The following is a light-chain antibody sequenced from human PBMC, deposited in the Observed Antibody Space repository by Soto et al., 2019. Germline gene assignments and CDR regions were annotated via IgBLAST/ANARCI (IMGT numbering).Light chain of an antibody. Sequence: DIQMTQSPSSLSASFGDRVTITCRASQGIGVHVAWFQQKPGNAPKLLISAASTLQSGVPSRFRGSGSGTDFTLPSSSLQPEDGANYYCQKYNSAPLTFGGGTKVEI. V-gene: IGKV1-27*01. CDR2: AAS. CDR3: QKYNSAPLT. CDR1: QGIGVH. J-gene: IGKJ4*01.